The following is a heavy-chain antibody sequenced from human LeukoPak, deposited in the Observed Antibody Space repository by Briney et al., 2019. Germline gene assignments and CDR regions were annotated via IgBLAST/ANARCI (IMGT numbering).Heavy chain of an antibody. J-gene: IGHJ4*02. Sequence: GESLKISCKGSGYSFTSYWISWVRQMSRKGLEWMGRIDPSDSYTNYSPSFQGHVTISADKSISTAYLQWSSLKASDTAMYYCARYCSGGSCYAAHDYWGQGTLVTVSS. CDR3: ARYCSGGSCYAAHDY. V-gene: IGHV5-10-1*01. CDR1: GYSFTSYW. D-gene: IGHD2-15*01. CDR2: IDPSDSYT.